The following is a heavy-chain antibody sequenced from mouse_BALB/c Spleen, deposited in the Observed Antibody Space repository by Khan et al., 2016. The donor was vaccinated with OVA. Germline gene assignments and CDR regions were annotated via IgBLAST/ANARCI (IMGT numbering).Heavy chain of an antibody. D-gene: IGHD2-3*01. CDR2: IWAGGST. CDR1: GSSLTSYG. J-gene: IGHJ4*01. CDR3: ARGDGYYEDAMDD. V-gene: IGHV2-9*02. Sequence: QLQLKESGPGLVAPSQSLSITCTVSGSSLTSYGLHWVRHPPGKGLEWLGVIWAGGSTNYNSALMSRLSLSKDNSKSQVFVKLNSIQTDDTAMCYCARGDGYYEDAMDDWGQGTSVTVSS.